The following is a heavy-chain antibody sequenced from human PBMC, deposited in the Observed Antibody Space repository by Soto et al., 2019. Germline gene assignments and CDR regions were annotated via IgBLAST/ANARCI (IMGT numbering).Heavy chain of an antibody. CDR2: INHSGST. D-gene: IGHD6-13*01. J-gene: IGHJ4*02. CDR1: GGSFSGYY. CDR3: ARGRSSSSTFDY. Sequence: ETLSLTCAVYGGSFSGYYWSWIRQPPGKGLEWIGEINHSGSTNYNPSLKSRVTISVDTSKNQFSLKLSSVTAADTAVYYCARGRSSSSTFDYWGQGTLVTVSS. V-gene: IGHV4-34*01.